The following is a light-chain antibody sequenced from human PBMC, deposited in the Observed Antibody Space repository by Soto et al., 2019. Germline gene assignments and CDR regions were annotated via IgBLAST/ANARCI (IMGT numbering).Light chain of an antibody. V-gene: IGKV1-5*03. J-gene: IGKJ2*01. Sequence: DIQMTQSPSTLSASVGDRVTITCRASQSISSWLAWYQQKPGKAPKLLIYKASSLESGVPSRFSGSGSGTEFTLTISSLQHDDFATYHCQQYNSYSPYTFGQGTKLEIK. CDR1: QSISSW. CDR2: KAS. CDR3: QQYNSYSPYT.